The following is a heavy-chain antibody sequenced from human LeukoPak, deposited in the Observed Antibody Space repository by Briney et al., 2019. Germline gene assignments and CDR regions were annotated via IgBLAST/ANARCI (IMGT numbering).Heavy chain of an antibody. Sequence: GGSLRLSCAASGFTFSGYSMNWVRQAPGKGLEWVSSISSSSSYIYYADSVKGRFTISRDNAKNSLYLQMNSLRVEDTAVYYCARGRPHGNDYWGQGTLVTVSS. V-gene: IGHV3-21*01. D-gene: IGHD4-23*01. CDR2: ISSSSSYI. CDR1: GFTFSGYS. J-gene: IGHJ4*02. CDR3: ARGRPHGNDY.